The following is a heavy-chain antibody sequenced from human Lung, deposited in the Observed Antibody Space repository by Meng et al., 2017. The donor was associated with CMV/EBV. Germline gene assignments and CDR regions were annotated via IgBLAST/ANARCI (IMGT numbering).Heavy chain of an antibody. Sequence: SCVASGFTFSNYGINWVRQAPGKGLEWVSSISSSGSIIYYADSVKGRFNVSRENTKNTVHLQMSSLRADDAAVYYYATCGGVIISKGYCTDVWGQGXTVTVSS. D-gene: IGHD2-21*01. CDR3: ATCGGVIISKGYCTDV. J-gene: IGHJ6*02. CDR1: GFTFSNYG. V-gene: IGHV3-21*01. CDR2: ISSSGSII.